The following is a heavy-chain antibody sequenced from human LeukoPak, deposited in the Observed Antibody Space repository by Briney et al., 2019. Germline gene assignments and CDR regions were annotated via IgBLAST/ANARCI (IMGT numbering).Heavy chain of an antibody. CDR3: ARDGDSTWRY. J-gene: IGHJ4*02. V-gene: IGHV3-23*01. Sequence: GGSLRLSCAASGLIFSSHAMSWVRQTPEKGLEWISAISGRGDSTYYADSVKGRFTISRDNAKNSLYLQMNNLRAEDTAVYYCARDGDSTWRYWGQGTLVTVSS. CDR2: ISGRGDST. D-gene: IGHD3-22*01. CDR1: GLIFSSHA.